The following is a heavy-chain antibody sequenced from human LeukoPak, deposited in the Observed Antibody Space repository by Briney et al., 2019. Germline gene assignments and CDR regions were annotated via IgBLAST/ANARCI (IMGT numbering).Heavy chain of an antibody. D-gene: IGHD1-26*01. V-gene: IGHV3-74*01. Sequence: GGSLRLSCAASGSAFSRSWIHWVRQAPGKGLVWVSHINNDATRTTYADSVRGRFTISRDDAKNTVSLQMNSLRAEDTAVYYCASDGAYAMAVWGQGTTVTVSS. CDR2: INNDATRT. CDR3: ASDGAYAMAV. J-gene: IGHJ6*02. CDR1: GSAFSRSW.